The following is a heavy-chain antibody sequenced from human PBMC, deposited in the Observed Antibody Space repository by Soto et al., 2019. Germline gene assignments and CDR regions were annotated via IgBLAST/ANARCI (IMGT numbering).Heavy chain of an antibody. Sequence: QVQLVQSGAEVKKPGSSVKVSCKASGGTFSSYTISWVRQAPGQGLEWMGRIIPILGIANYAKKYQGRVTITADKSTPTAYMELSRLRSEDTAEYYCQSSIVRGVMYYFDYRGQGTLVTLSS. J-gene: IGHJ4*02. CDR3: QSSIVRGVMYYFDY. D-gene: IGHD3-10*01. CDR2: IIPILGIA. V-gene: IGHV1-69*02. CDR1: GGTFSSYT.